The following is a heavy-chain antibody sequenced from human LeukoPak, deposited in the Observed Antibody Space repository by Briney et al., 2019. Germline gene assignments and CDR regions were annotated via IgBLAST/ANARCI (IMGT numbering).Heavy chain of an antibody. CDR2: ISGSGGST. D-gene: IGHD4-23*01. CDR3: AKDGTTVVTNYMDV. Sequence: GGSLRLSCAASGFTFSSYAMSWVRQAPGKGLEWVSAISGSGGSTYYADSVKGRFTISRDNSKNTPYLQMDSLRAEDTAVYYCAKDGTTVVTNYMDVWGKGTTVTVSS. V-gene: IGHV3-23*01. CDR1: GFTFSSYA. J-gene: IGHJ6*03.